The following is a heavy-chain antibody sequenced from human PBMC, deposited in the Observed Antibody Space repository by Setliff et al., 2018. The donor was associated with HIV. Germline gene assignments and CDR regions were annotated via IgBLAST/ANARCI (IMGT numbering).Heavy chain of an antibody. D-gene: IGHD3-22*01. J-gene: IGHJ4*02. V-gene: IGHV3-74*03. Sequence: PGGSLRLSCAASGFTFSSYWMHWVRQAPGKGLVWVSHINSDGSRTTYADSVMGRFTISRDNAKNTLYLQMNSLRAEDTAVYYCARDDTGVYYYVYPDFWGQGTLVTVSS. CDR1: GFTFSSYW. CDR3: ARDDTGVYYYVYPDF. CDR2: INSDGSRT.